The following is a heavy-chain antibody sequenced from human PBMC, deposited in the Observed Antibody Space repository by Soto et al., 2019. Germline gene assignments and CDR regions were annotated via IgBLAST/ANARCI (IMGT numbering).Heavy chain of an antibody. Sequence: QVQLVQSGAEVKKPGASVKVSCKASGYTFTSYYMHWVRQAPGQGLEWMGIINPSGGSTSYAQKFQGRVTMTRDTSTSTVYMELSSLRSEDTAVYYCARGGRELYYYDSSGRAAFDIWGQGTMVTVSS. D-gene: IGHD3-22*01. CDR1: GYTFTSYY. CDR3: ARGGRELYYYDSSGRAAFDI. CDR2: INPSGGST. V-gene: IGHV1-46*01. J-gene: IGHJ3*02.